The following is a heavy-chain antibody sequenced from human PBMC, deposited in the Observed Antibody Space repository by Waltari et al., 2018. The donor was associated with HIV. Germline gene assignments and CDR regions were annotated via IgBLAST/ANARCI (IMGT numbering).Heavy chain of an antibody. CDR1: GPSISSRRYY. D-gene: IGHD3-10*01. CDR3: ARHDGTSYYFGSDMNPRPFSFWFAS. CDR2: TMYSGST. Sequence: QLLLQESGPGLVRPSETLSLTCTVTGPSISSRRYYWGWVRQPPGKGLEWIVSTMYSGSTYNNPSLKSRVARSVDTSRNQFSLNLTSVTAADTALYYCARHDGTSYYFGSDMNPRPFSFWFASWGQGILVTVSS. J-gene: IGHJ5*01. V-gene: IGHV4-39*01.